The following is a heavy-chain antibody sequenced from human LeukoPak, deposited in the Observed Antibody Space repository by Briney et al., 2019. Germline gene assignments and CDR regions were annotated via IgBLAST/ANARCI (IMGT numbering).Heavy chain of an antibody. Sequence: PSETLSLTCTVSGGSISSGDYYWSWIRQPPGKGLEWIGYIYYSGSTYYNPSLKSRVTISVDTSKNQFSLKLSSVTAADTAVYYCARDTHCSSTSCYGGDAFDIWGQGTMVTVSS. J-gene: IGHJ3*02. CDR1: GGSISSGDYY. CDR2: IYYSGST. D-gene: IGHD2-2*01. CDR3: ARDTHCSSTSCYGGDAFDI. V-gene: IGHV4-30-4*01.